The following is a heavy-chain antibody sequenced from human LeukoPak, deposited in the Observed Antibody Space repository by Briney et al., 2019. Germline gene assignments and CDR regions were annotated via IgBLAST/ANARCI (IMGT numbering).Heavy chain of an antibody. J-gene: IGHJ6*03. CDR1: GFTFDDYA. CDR3: AKDDTLLGGSYYDPYYYYYYMDV. Sequence: GGSLRLSCAASGFTFDDYAMHWVRQAPGKGLEWVSAISGSGGSTYYADSVKGRFTISRDNSKNTLYLQMNSLRAEDTAVYYCAKDDTLLGGSYYDPYYYYYYMDVWGKGTTVTVSS. D-gene: IGHD1-26*01. CDR2: ISGSGGST. V-gene: IGHV3-23*01.